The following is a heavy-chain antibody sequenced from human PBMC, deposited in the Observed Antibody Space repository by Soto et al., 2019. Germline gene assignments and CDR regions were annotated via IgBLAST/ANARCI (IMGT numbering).Heavy chain of an antibody. D-gene: IGHD6-13*01. Sequence: GGSLRLSCAASGFTFSSYAMSWVRQAPGKGLEWVSAISGSGGSTYYADSVKGRFTISRDNSKNTLYLQMNSLRAEDTAVYYCAKASAWYSSSWLSPLDYYGMDVWGQGTTVTVSS. J-gene: IGHJ6*02. CDR3: AKASAWYSSSWLSPLDYYGMDV. CDR2: ISGSGGST. CDR1: GFTFSSYA. V-gene: IGHV3-23*01.